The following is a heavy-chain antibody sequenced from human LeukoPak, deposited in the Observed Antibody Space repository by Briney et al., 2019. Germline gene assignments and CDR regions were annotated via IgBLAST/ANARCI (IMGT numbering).Heavy chain of an antibody. CDR3: ARELPRYYSGMDV. Sequence: GGSLRLSCAASGFAVSSNYMNWVRQAPGKGLEWVSVIYSGGSTYYADSVKGRFTISRDNAKNTLYLQMNSLRAEDTAVYYCARELPRYYSGMDVWGQGTTVTVSS. CDR1: GFAVSSNY. V-gene: IGHV3-53*01. J-gene: IGHJ6*02. CDR2: IYSGGST. D-gene: IGHD2-21*01.